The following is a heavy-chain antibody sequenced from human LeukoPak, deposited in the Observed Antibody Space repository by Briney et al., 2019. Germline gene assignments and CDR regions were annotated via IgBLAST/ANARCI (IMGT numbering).Heavy chain of an antibody. J-gene: IGHJ3*02. CDR2: VSDSGGYT. CDR1: GFTFSNYV. CDR3: ARDSYYDSSGPDDAFDI. V-gene: IGHV3-21*01. Sequence: GGSLRLSCAASGFTFSNYVMSWVRQAPGKGLDWVSSVSDSGGYTYYADSVKGRLTISRDNAKNSLYLQMNSLRAEDTAVYYCARDSYYDSSGPDDAFDIWGQETMVTVSS. D-gene: IGHD3-22*01.